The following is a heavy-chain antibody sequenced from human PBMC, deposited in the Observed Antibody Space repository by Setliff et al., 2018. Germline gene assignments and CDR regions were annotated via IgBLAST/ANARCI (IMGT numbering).Heavy chain of an antibody. J-gene: IGHJ3*02. Sequence: PGESLKISCKGSGYSFTTYWIGWVRQMPGKGLGLMGIIYPADSDPRYSPSFQGQVTISVDKSISTVYLHWSSLKASDTAMYYCARSPLDDAFDIWGQGTMVTVSS. CDR1: GYSFTTYW. CDR3: ARSPLDDAFDI. CDR2: IYPADSDP. V-gene: IGHV5-51*01.